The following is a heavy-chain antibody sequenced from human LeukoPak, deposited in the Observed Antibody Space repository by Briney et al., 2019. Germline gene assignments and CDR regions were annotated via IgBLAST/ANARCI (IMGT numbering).Heavy chain of an antibody. J-gene: IGHJ4*02. CDR3: TTAPAYVDY. CDR1: GFTFSNAW. Sequence: NPGGSLILSCAASGFTFSNAWMSWVRQAPGKGLEWVGRIKSKADGGTTDYAAPVKGRFSISRDDSKNTLYLQMNSPKSEDTAVYYCTTAPAYVDYWGQGTLVTVSS. V-gene: IGHV3-15*01. CDR2: IKSKADGGTT.